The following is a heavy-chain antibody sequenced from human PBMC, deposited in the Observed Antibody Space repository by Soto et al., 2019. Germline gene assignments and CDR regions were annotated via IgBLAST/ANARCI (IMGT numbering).Heavy chain of an antibody. CDR2: IYYSGST. Sequence: PSETLSLTCTVSGGSISSGGYYWSWIRQHPGKGLEWIGYIYYSGSTYYNPSLKSRVTISVDTSKNQFSLKLSSVTAADTAVYYCARVHIVVVVAATRALPYYFDYWGQGTLVTVSS. V-gene: IGHV4-31*03. CDR3: ARVHIVVVVAATRALPYYFDY. CDR1: GGSISSGGYY. J-gene: IGHJ4*02. D-gene: IGHD2-15*01.